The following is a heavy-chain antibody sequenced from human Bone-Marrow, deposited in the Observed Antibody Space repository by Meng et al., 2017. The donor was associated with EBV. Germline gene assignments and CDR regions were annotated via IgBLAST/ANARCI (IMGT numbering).Heavy chain of an antibody. Sequence: QVHLVQHGADGKKPWTSVEAPSKASGYTCTSYDITWVRQATGQGLEWMGWINPNSGNTGYAQKFQRRVTMTRNTSISTAYMELSSLRSEDTAVYYCSRAGIAAGRRFDPWGQGALVTVSS. CDR3: SRAGIAAGRRFDP. D-gene: IGHD6-13*01. CDR2: INPNSGNT. V-gene: IGHV1-8*01. CDR1: GYTCTSYD. J-gene: IGHJ5*02.